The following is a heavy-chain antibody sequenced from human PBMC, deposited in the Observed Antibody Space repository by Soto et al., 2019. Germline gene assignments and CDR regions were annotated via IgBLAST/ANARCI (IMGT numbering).Heavy chain of an antibody. D-gene: IGHD1-1*01. CDR1: GFTFNRHW. J-gene: IGHJ4*02. Sequence: EVQLVESGGGLVQPGGSLRLSCAVSGFTFNRHWMSWVRQTPGKGLEWVASIQEDGSEKSYVDSVKGRFTISRDNAKNSLFLQMNSLRVEDTAVYYCVRTGWNPPYYWGQGTLVTVSS. CDR3: VRTGWNPPYY. V-gene: IGHV3-7*01. CDR2: IQEDGSEK.